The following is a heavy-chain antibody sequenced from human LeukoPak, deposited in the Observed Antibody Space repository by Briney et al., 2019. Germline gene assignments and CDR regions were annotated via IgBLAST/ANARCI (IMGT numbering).Heavy chain of an antibody. CDR2: IYYTGST. CDR1: GGSITSYY. D-gene: IGHD3/OR15-3a*01. CDR3: ARYEEFSTGYSASSPRHYFDH. J-gene: IGHJ4*02. V-gene: IGHV4-59*01. Sequence: SETLSLTCTVSGGSITSYYWTWIRQPPGKGLECIGHIYYTGSTYYKPSLESRVTISVDMAKNQISLKLSSVTAADTAVYYCARYEEFSTGYSASSPRHYFDHWGQGTLVTVSS.